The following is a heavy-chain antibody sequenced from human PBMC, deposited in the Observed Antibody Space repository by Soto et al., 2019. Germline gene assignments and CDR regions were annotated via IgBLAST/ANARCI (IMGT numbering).Heavy chain of an antibody. CDR3: ARDPVSDSSSWFFDY. Sequence: QVQLVESGGGVVQPGRSLRLSCAASGFTFSSYGMHWVRQAPGKGLEWVAVIWYDGRNKYYADSAEGRFTISRDNSKNTLYLQMNSLRGEGTAVYYCARDPVSDSSSWFFDYWGQGTLVTVSS. CDR2: IWYDGRNK. D-gene: IGHD6-13*01. CDR1: GFTFSSYG. V-gene: IGHV3-33*01. J-gene: IGHJ4*02.